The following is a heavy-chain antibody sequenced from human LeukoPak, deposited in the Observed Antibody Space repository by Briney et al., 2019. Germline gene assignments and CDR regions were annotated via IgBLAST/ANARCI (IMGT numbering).Heavy chain of an antibody. J-gene: IGHJ4*02. D-gene: IGHD2-21*02. CDR1: GITFSGYT. V-gene: IGHV3-73*01. Sequence: GGSLRLSCAASGITFSGYTIHWVRQASGKGLEWVGHIRTKANNYATDYDASVKGRFTISRDDSKNTAFLQMNSLKTEDTAVYYCSRHDALPGDYWGQGTQVTVSS. CDR3: SRHDALPGDY. CDR2: IRTKANNYAT.